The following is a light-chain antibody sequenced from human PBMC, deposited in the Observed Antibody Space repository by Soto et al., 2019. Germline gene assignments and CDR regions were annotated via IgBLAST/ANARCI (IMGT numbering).Light chain of an antibody. CDR3: VAWDASLSGYV. CDR2: KDN. Sequence: QSVLTQPPSASGTPGLRVTIACSGSSSNIARRFVYWYQQVPGTAPKLLIFKDNLPPSGVPDRFSGSNSGTSASLAISGLRLEDEADYYCVAWDASLSGYVFGTGTKLTVL. V-gene: IGLV1-47*01. J-gene: IGLJ1*01. CDR1: SSNIARRF.